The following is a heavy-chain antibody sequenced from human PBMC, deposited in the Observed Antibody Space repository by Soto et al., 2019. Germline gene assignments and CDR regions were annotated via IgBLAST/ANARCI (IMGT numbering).Heavy chain of an antibody. Sequence: PSETLSLTCSVSGGSIRSSSYCWGWIRQPPGEGLEWIGSIHCSGSTYYNPSLKSRVTISVDTSKNQFSLRLSSVTAADSAVYYCARGPYSSGWYEGFDPWGQGTLVTVSS. J-gene: IGHJ5*02. D-gene: IGHD6-19*01. CDR2: IHCSGST. CDR3: ARGPYSSGWYEGFDP. V-gene: IGHV4-39*01. CDR1: GGSIRSSSYC.